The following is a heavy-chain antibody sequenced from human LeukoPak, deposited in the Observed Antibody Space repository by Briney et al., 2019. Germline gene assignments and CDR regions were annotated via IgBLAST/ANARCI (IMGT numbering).Heavy chain of an antibody. V-gene: IGHV3-64*01. Sequence: GGSLRLSCAASGFTFSEYSMHWVRQAPGKGLEYVSAISTNGGSTYYANSVKGRFTISRNDPKNTLDLQMGSLRPEDMAVYYCARGFRYYGSGIDYWGQGTLVTVSS. CDR1: GFTFSEYS. CDR3: ARGFRYYGSGIDY. CDR2: ISTNGGST. D-gene: IGHD3-10*01. J-gene: IGHJ4*02.